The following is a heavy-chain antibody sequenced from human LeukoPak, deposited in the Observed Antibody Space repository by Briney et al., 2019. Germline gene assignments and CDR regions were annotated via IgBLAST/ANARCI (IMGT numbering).Heavy chain of an antibody. CDR1: GYTFTGYY. CDR2: INPNSGGT. J-gene: IGHJ4*02. V-gene: IGHV1-2*02. CDR3: ARSLYYDILTPIDY. D-gene: IGHD3-9*01. Sequence: ASVKVSCKASGYTFTGYYMHWVRQAPGQGLEWMGWINPNSGGTNYAQKFQGRVTMTRDTSISTAYMELSRLRSDDTAVYYCARSLYYDILTPIDYWGQGTLVTVSS.